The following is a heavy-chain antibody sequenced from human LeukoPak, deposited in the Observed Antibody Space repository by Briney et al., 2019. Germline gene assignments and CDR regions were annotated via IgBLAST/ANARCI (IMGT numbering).Heavy chain of an antibody. J-gene: IGHJ4*02. Sequence: PGGSLRLSCVASGFSFSSHAMNWFRQAPGKGLEWISSLNETGETTDYAGSVRGRFTISRDNSKNTLYLQMNSLGADDTAVYYCAKQWLVGGWGKGTLVTVSS. V-gene: IGHV3-23*01. D-gene: IGHD6-19*01. CDR2: LNETGETT. CDR1: GFSFSSHA. CDR3: AKQWLVGG.